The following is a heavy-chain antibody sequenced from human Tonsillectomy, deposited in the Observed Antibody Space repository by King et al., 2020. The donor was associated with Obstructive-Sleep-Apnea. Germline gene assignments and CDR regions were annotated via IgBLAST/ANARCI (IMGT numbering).Heavy chain of an antibody. D-gene: IGHD1-26*01. V-gene: IGHV3-13*01. CDR1: GFTFSDYD. Sequence: VQLVESGGGLAQPGGSLRLSCAASGFTFSDYDMHWVRQATGKGLEGVSAIGTAGDSYYAGSVKGRFTTSRENAKNSLYLQMTSLRAGDTAVYYCARADREGGGSYHDAFDIWGQGTMVTVSS. J-gene: IGHJ3*02. CDR2: IGTAGDS. CDR3: ARADREGGGSYHDAFDI.